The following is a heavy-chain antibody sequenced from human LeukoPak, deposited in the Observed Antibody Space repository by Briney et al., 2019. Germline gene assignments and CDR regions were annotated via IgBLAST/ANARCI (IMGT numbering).Heavy chain of an antibody. J-gene: IGHJ4*02. D-gene: IGHD1-26*01. CDR2: IKEDESAK. CDR1: GFTFSTYW. Sequence: GGSLRLSCAASGFTFSTYWMAWVRQAPGKGLEWVANIKEDESAKHQADSVKGRFTISRDNAQNLVYLQMSSLRGEDTAVYYCARDVGGSLDHWGQGTLVTVSS. V-gene: IGHV3-7*01. CDR3: ARDVGGSLDH.